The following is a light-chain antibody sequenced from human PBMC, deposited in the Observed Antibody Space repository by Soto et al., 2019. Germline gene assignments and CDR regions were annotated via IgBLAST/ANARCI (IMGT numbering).Light chain of an antibody. CDR1: SSDIGAYNY. CDR3: SSYTSSTTLYV. V-gene: IGLV2-14*01. J-gene: IGLJ1*01. Sequence: QSVLTQPASVSGSPGQSITISCSGSSSDIGAYNYVSWYQQHPGKAPKLLIYEVSHRPSRVSNRFSASKSDNTASLTISGLQTEDEADYYCSSYTSSTTLYVFGTGTKLTVL. CDR2: EVS.